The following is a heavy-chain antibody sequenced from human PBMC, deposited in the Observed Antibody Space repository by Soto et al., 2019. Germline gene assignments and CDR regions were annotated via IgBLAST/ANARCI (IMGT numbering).Heavy chain of an antibody. CDR3: ARHVSHYYYYMDV. CDR2: IHYSGST. Sequence: SETLSLTCTVSGGSISSSSYYWGWIRQPPGKGLEWIGSIHYSGSTYYNPSLKSRVTISVDTSKNQFSLKLSSVTAADTAVYYCARHVSHYYYYMDVWGKGTTVTVSS. CDR1: GGSISSSSYY. V-gene: IGHV4-39*01. J-gene: IGHJ6*03.